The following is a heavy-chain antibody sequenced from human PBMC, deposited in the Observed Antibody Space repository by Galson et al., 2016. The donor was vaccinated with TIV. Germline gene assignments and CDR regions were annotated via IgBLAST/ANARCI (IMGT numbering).Heavy chain of an antibody. V-gene: IGHV4-39*01. CDR2: VYYDGTT. J-gene: IGHJ4*02. Sequence: ETLSLTCTVSGGSVSSSTYFWAWVRQPPGEGLEWIGTVYYDGTTYTNPSLKSPVTLSVDSSKNQVSLKLSSVTAADTAIYFCARHGPWSFYFDFWGQGTLVTVSS. CDR3: ARHGPWSFYFDF. D-gene: IGHD3-16*02. CDR1: GGSVSSSTYF.